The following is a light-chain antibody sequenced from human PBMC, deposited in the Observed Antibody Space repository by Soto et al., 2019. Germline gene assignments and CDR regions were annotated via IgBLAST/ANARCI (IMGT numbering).Light chain of an antibody. CDR2: SNI. CDR3: AACNDSLNTQL. Sequence: QSVLTQPPSVSGAPGQRVIVSCSGSDSNIGSNTVDWYQHLPGMAPKVLIYSNILRPSGVPARFSGYKSGTSASLAISGLQSEDEADYFYAACNDSLNTQLFGGGTKVTVL. CDR1: DSNIGSNT. V-gene: IGLV1-44*01. J-gene: IGLJ3*02.